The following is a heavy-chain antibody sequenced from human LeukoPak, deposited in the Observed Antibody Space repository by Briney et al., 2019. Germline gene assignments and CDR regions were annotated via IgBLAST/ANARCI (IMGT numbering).Heavy chain of an antibody. CDR1: GFTFSNYA. Sequence: PGGSLTLFCSASGFTFSNYAIHWVRQAPGKGLEFVSAISPSGGSTYYADSVKGRFTISRDNSKNMLYLQMSSLRPEDTAVYYCVKLLVEMRVLLPYFDYWGQGTLVTVSS. D-gene: IGHD2-15*01. CDR2: ISPSGGST. J-gene: IGHJ4*02. CDR3: VKLLVEMRVLLPYFDY. V-gene: IGHV3-64D*06.